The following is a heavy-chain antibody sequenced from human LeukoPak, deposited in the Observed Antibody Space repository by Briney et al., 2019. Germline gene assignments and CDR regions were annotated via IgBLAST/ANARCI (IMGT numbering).Heavy chain of an antibody. V-gene: IGHV3-15*01. CDR1: GFTFSNAW. J-gene: IGHJ4*02. Sequence: SGGSLRLSCAASGFTFSNAWMTWVRQAPGKGLEWVGRIKSKTDDGAIDYAAPVKGRFTISRDDSKNTLYLQMDSLKTEDTAVYYCTTGQRRYDSSGFYPYYFDHWGQGTLVTVSS. CDR3: TTGQRRYDSSGFYPYYFDH. D-gene: IGHD3-22*01. CDR2: IKSKTDDGAI.